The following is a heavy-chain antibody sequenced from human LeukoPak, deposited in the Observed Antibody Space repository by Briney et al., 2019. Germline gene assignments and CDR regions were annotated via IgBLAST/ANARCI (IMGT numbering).Heavy chain of an antibody. CDR1: GGTFSSYG. CDR3: ARAYDYVWEPAFDY. D-gene: IGHD3-16*01. V-gene: IGHV1-69*04. J-gene: IGHJ4*02. CDR2: IIPIVNIA. Sequence: SVKVSCKASGGTFSSYGIGWVRQATGQGLEWMGRIIPIVNIANYAQKFQGRVTITADKSSSTAYMELSSLRSEDTAVYYGARAYDYVWEPAFDYWGQGPRSPSPQ.